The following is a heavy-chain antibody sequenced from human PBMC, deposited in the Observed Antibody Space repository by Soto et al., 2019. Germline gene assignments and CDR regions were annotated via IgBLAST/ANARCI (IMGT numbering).Heavy chain of an antibody. D-gene: IGHD6-13*01. J-gene: IGHJ5*02. V-gene: IGHV5-51*01. CDR3: ARHNRYSSTWFEGSFDP. Sequence: PGESLKISCQGSGYSFTNYWVGWVRQIPGRGLEWMGIIHPGDSDTRYSPFFQGQVTISADKSISTAYLQWSSLKASDTAMYYCARHNRYSSTWFEGSFDPWCQGTLVTVSS. CDR2: IHPGDSDT. CDR1: GYSFTNYW.